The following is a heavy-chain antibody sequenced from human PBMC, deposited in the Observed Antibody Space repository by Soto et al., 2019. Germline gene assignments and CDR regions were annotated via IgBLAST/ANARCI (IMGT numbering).Heavy chain of an antibody. D-gene: IGHD2-2*01. CDR2: ISYDGSNK. J-gene: IGHJ6*04. Sequence: GGSLRLSCAASGFTFSTYGMHWVRQAPGKGLKWLAVISYDGSNKYYADSVKGRYTISRDNPKNTLYLQMNSLRVEDTALYYCAKNFVGRTSAHGREVWGEGTTVTVSS. CDR1: GFTFSTYG. V-gene: IGHV3-30*18. CDR3: AKNFVGRTSAHGREV.